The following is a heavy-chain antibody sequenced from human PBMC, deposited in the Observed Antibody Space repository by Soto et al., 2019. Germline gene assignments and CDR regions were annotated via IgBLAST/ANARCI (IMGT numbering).Heavy chain of an antibody. Sequence: PGGSLRVSCAASGFTFSDYYMSWIRQAPGKGLEWVSYISSSGSTIDYADSVKGRFTISRDNAKNSLYLQMNSLRAEDTAVYYCARGPPGWLQPLDYWGQRTLLTVSS. CDR3: ARGPPGWLQPLDY. V-gene: IGHV3-11*01. D-gene: IGHD5-12*01. J-gene: IGHJ4*02. CDR1: GFTFSDYY. CDR2: ISSSGSTI.